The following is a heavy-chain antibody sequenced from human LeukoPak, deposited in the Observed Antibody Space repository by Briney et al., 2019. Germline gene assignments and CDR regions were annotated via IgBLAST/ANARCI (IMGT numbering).Heavy chain of an antibody. V-gene: IGHV1-2*06. D-gene: IGHD2-8*01. Sequence: GASVKVSCKASGYTFTGYYMHWVRQAPVQGLEWMGRINPNSGGTNYAQKFQGRVTMTRDTSISTAYMELSRLRSDDTAVYYCARGDFVLMVYAILYDYWGQGTLVTVSS. CDR1: GYTFTGYY. J-gene: IGHJ4*02. CDR2: INPNSGGT. CDR3: ARGDFVLMVYAILYDY.